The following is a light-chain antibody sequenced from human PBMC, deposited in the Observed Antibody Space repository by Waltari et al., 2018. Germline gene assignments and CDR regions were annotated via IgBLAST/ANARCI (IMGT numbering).Light chain of an antibody. CDR2: GAP. Sequence: DIQLTQSPSSVSAFVGVRVTITRRASQSISNWLAWYQQKPGKAPKPLIYGAPDLHSGVPSRFSGSGAGTDFTLTISSLQAEDFATYYCQQVNSFPATFGGGTTVEIK. CDR3: QQVNSFPAT. CDR1: QSISNW. V-gene: IGKV1-12*01. J-gene: IGKJ4*01.